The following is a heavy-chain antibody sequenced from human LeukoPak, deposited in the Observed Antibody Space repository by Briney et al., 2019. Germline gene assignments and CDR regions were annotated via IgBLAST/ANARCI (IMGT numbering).Heavy chain of an antibody. CDR2: IYHSGST. J-gene: IGHJ6*03. Sequence: GSLRLSCAASGFTFSSCNMNWVRQAPGKGLEWIGYIYHSGSTYYNPSLKSRVTISVDRSKNQFSLKLSSMTAADTAVYYCARGGRVNWNYEDYYYYMDVWGKGTTVTVSS. CDR1: GFTFSSCNM. CDR3: ARGGRVNWNYEDYYYYMDV. D-gene: IGHD1-7*01. V-gene: IGHV4-4*02.